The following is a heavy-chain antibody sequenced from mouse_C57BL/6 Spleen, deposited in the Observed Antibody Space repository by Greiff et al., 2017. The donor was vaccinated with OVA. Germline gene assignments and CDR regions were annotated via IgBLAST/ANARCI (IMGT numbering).Heavy chain of an antibody. CDR2: INPNNGGT. Sequence: EVQLQQSGPELVKPGASVKISCKASGYTFTDYYMNWVKQSHGKSLEWIGDINPNNGGTSYNQKFKGKATLTVDKSSSTAYMELRSLTSEDSAVYYCARGGKFITTGFAYWGQGTLVTVSA. CDR1: GYTFTDYY. CDR3: ARGGKFITTGFAY. V-gene: IGHV1-26*01. D-gene: IGHD1-1*01. J-gene: IGHJ3*01.